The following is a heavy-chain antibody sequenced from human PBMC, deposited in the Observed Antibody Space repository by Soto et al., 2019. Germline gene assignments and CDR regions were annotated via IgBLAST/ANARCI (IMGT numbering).Heavy chain of an antibody. CDR3: AVRGVTTPLGYYYGMDV. D-gene: IGHD3-10*01. CDR1: GFTFSSYA. CDR2: ISGSGGGT. V-gene: IGHV3-23*01. J-gene: IGHJ6*02. Sequence: EVQLLESGGGLVQPGGSLRLSCAASGFTFSSYAMSWVRQAPGKWLAWVSAISGSGGGTYYSDSLKGRFTISRDNSNHTLYLQMNSLRAEDTAVYYCAVRGVTTPLGYYYGMDVWGQGTTVT.